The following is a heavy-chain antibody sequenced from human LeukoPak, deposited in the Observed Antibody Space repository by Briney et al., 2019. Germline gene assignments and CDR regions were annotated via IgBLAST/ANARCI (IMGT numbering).Heavy chain of an antibody. J-gene: IGHJ3*02. V-gene: IGHV1-2*04. Sequence: ASVKVSCKASGYTFTGYYMHWVRQAPGQGLEWMGWINPNSGGTNYAQKFQGWVTMTRDTSISTAYMELSRLRSDDTAVYYCARVGGLELRGAFDIWGQGTMVTVSS. CDR1: GYTFTGYY. CDR3: ARVGGLELRGAFDI. CDR2: INPNSGGT. D-gene: IGHD1-7*01.